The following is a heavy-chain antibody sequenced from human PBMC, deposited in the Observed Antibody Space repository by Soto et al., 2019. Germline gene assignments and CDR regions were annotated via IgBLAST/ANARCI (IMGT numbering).Heavy chain of an antibody. CDR2: ISSSSSTI. CDR1: GFTFSSNS. V-gene: IGHV3-48*02. D-gene: IGHD3-3*01. CDR3: TRVIWSGHLTSDL. J-gene: IGHJ5*02. Sequence: EVQVVESGGGLVQPGGSLRLSCAASGFTFSSNSMNWVRQAPGKELEWISYISSSSSTIYADSVKGRFTISRENAKTSLYLQMNSLRDEDTAVYYCTRVIWSGHLTSDLWGQGTLVTVSS.